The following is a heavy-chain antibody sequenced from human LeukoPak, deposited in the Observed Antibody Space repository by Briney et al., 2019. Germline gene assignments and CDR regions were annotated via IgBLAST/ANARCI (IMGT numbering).Heavy chain of an antibody. Sequence: ASVKVSCKASGYTFTGYYMHWVRQAPGQGLEWMGWINPNSGGTSYAQKFQGRVTMTRDTSISTAYMELSRLRSDDTAVYYCAKVLYPNQYYDILTGYYSWGQGTLVTVSS. CDR3: AKVLYPNQYYDILTGYYS. CDR1: GYTFTGYY. V-gene: IGHV1-2*02. D-gene: IGHD3-9*01. CDR2: INPNSGGT. J-gene: IGHJ5*02.